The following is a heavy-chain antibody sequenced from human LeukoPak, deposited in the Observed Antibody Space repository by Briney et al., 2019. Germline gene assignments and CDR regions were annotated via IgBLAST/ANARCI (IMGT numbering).Heavy chain of an antibody. Sequence: GGSLRLSCAASGLTVSSNYMSWVRQAPGKGLEWVSVIYDNGDVYSADSVKGRFTISRHNSKNTLYLQMNSLRPEDTAVYYCAGGSRRDGYDYWGQGTLVTVSS. D-gene: IGHD5-24*01. CDR2: IYDNGDV. CDR3: AGGSRRDGYDY. J-gene: IGHJ4*02. V-gene: IGHV3-53*04. CDR1: GLTVSSNY.